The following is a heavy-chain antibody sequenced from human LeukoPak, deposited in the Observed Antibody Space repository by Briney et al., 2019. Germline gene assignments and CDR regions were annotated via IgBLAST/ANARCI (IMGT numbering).Heavy chain of an antibody. CDR2: IYYSGST. V-gene: IGHV4-59*01. CDR1: GGSISSYY. CDR3: ARTPCSSSWSPRAFDI. J-gene: IGHJ3*02. Sequence: SETLSLTCTVSGGSISSYYWSWIRQPPGKGLEWIGYIYYSGSTNYNPSLKSRVTISVDTSKNQFSLKLSSVTAADTAVYYCARTPCSSSWSPRAFDIWGQGTMVTVSS. D-gene: IGHD6-13*01.